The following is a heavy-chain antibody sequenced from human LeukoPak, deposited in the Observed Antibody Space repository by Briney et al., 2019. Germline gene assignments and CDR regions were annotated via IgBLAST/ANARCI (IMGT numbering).Heavy chain of an antibody. Sequence: SETLSLTCNVSGVSLSSSIYYCAWTRQPPGKGLEWIGSIFYSESAYYSPSLKSQLAIPLDTSKNQFSLKLSSVTAADTAVYYCARIGHGANSHLKWYFDLWGRGTLVTVSS. D-gene: IGHD4-23*01. CDR2: IFYSESA. CDR1: GVSLSSSIYY. V-gene: IGHV4-39*01. CDR3: ARIGHGANSHLKWYFDL. J-gene: IGHJ2*01.